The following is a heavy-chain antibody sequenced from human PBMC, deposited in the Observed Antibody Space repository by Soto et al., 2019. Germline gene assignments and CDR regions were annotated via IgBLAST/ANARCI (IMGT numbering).Heavy chain of an antibody. CDR1: GYTFSSYA. D-gene: IGHD6-6*01. J-gene: IGHJ5*02. Sequence: GGSLRLSCAASGYTFSSYAMSWVRQAPGKGLEWVSGISDTGGRTYYADSVKGRLTISRDSSKNTLYLQMNSLRAEDTAVYYCAKPAYTSSSLGPHHWGQGTLVTVSS. CDR2: ISDTGGRT. CDR3: AKPAYTSSSLGPHH. V-gene: IGHV3-23*01.